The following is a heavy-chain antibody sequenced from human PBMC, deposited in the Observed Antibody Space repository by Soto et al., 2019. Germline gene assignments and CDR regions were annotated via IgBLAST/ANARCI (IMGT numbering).Heavy chain of an antibody. CDR1: GGTFSSYA. CDR3: ARGYYEGKAPLFDY. D-gene: IGHD3-22*01. Sequence: SVKVSCKASGGTFSSYAISWVRQAPGQGLEWMGGIIPIFGTANYAQKFQGRVTITADESTSTAYMELSSLRSEDTAVYYCARGYYEGKAPLFDYWGQGTLVTVSS. J-gene: IGHJ4*02. CDR2: IIPIFGTA. V-gene: IGHV1-69*13.